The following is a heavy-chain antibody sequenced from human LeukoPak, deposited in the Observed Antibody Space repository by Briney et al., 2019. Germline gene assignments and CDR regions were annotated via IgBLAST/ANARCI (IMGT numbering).Heavy chain of an antibody. V-gene: IGHV1-46*01. Sequence: ASVKVSCKASGYTFTSYYMHWVRQAPGQGLEWMGMINPSGGSASYAKKFQGRVTMPRDMSTSTVYMELSSLRSEDTAVYYCARIRDGYNDAYDIWGQGTMVTVSS. D-gene: IGHD5-24*01. J-gene: IGHJ3*02. CDR3: ARIRDGYNDAYDI. CDR1: GYTFTSYY. CDR2: INPSGGSA.